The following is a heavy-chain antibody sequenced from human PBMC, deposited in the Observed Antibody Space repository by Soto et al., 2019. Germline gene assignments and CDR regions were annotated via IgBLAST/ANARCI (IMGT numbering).Heavy chain of an antibody. V-gene: IGHV2-5*02. Sequence: QITLKESDPTLLKPTQTLTLTCTFSGFSLSTTGVGVGWIRQPPGKALEWLALIYWDDNKRYNPSLNSRLTITKDTSKNQVVLAMTNMDPVDTATYYCVQSRCGGDCLQSYSSHSYYGLDVWGQGTTVTVSS. CDR3: VQSRCGGDCLQSYSSHSYYGLDV. D-gene: IGHD2-21*02. J-gene: IGHJ6*02. CDR2: IYWDDNK. CDR1: GFSLSTTGVG.